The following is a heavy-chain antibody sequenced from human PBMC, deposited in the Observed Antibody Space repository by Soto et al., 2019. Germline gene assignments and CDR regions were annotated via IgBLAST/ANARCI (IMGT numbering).Heavy chain of an antibody. D-gene: IGHD2-2*01. CDR2: IYYSGST. CDR1: GGSISSYY. V-gene: IGHV4-59*08. CDR3: AILGYCSHTSCYGDAFEI. J-gene: IGHJ3*02. Sequence: SETLSLTCTVSGGSISSYYWSWIRQSPGKGLEWIGNIYYSGSTNYNPSLKSRVTISVDTSKTHFSLKLSSVTAADTAVYYCAILGYCSHTSCYGDAFEIWGQGTRVTVSS.